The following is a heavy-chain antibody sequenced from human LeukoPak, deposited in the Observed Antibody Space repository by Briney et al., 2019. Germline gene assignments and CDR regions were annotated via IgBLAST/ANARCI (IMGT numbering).Heavy chain of an antibody. CDR2: IYYSEST. D-gene: IGHD5-12*01. J-gene: IGHJ4*02. CDR1: GGSISSGGYY. Sequence: PSETLSLTCTVSGGSISSGGYYWSWIRQHPGKGLEWIGYIYYSESTNYNPSLRSRVTLSVDKSKNQFSLRLSSLTAADTAVYFCARGPSVAAHLDYWGQGTLVTVSS. CDR3: ARGPSVAAHLDY. V-gene: IGHV4-31*03.